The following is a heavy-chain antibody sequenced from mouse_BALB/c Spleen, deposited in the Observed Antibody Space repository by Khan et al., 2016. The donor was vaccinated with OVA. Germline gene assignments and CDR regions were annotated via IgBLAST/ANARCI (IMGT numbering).Heavy chain of an antibody. CDR1: DYSITSDYA. J-gene: IGHJ4*01. CDR2: MSYSGST. V-gene: IGHV3-2*02. Sequence: EVQLQESGPGLVKPSQSLSLTCTVTDYSITSDYAWNWIRQFPGNKLEWMGYMSYSGSTSYHPSLKSRISFTRDTSKNQFFLQLNSVTPEDTATYCCIRSVYYAYAYAMDYWGQGTSVTVSS. CDR3: IRSVYYAYAYAMDY. D-gene: IGHD2-2*01.